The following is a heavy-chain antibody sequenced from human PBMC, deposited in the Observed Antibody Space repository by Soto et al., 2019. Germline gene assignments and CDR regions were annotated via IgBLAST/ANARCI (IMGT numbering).Heavy chain of an antibody. CDR3: ARGVVTATKYYFDY. CDR1: GGSISSGDYY. Sequence: QVQLQESGPGLVKPSQTLSLTCTVSGGSISSGDYYWSWIRQPPGKGLAWIGYIYYSGSTYYNPSLKSRVTISVDPSTNQFSLKLSSVTAADTAVYYCARGVVTATKYYFDYWGQGTLVTVSS. D-gene: IGHD2-21*02. J-gene: IGHJ4*02. CDR2: IYYSGST. V-gene: IGHV4-30-4*01.